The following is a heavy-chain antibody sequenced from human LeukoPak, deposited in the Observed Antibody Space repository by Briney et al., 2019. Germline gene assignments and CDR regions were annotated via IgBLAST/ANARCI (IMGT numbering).Heavy chain of an antibody. CDR2: FDPEDGET. Sequence: ASVKVSCKVSGYTLTELSMHWVRQAPGKGLEWMGGFDPEDGETIYAQKFQGRVTMTTDTSTSTAYLDLRSLRSDDTAVYYCARDSLPGLSQLEFDYWGQGTLVTVSS. V-gene: IGHV1-24*01. J-gene: IGHJ4*02. CDR3: ARDSLPGLSQLEFDY. D-gene: IGHD1-1*01. CDR1: GYTLTELS.